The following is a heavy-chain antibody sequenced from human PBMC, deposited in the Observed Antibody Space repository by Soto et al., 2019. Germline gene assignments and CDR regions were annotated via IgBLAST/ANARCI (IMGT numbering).Heavy chain of an antibody. D-gene: IGHD5-12*01. Sequence: EVQVVESGGGLIQPGGSLRLSCEVSGFSVTAHYMSWVRQAPGKGLEWVSVIYSGGSTYYIDSVKGRFSISRDISKNTLYLQMNSLRAEDTAVYYGHGYGYWGQGTLVTVSS. V-gene: IGHV3-53*01. CDR1: GFSVTAHY. J-gene: IGHJ4*02. CDR2: IYSGGST. CDR3: HGYGY.